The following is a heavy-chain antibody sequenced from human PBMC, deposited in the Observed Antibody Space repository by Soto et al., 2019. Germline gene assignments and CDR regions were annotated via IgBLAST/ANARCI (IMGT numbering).Heavy chain of an antibody. CDR2: IYYSGST. Sequence: TSETLSLTCTVSGGSVSSGSYYWSWIRQPPGKGLEWIGYIYYSGSTNYNPSLKSRVTISVDTSKNQFSLKLSSVTAADTAVYYCARVRSSSWYRHAFDIWGQGTMVTVSS. D-gene: IGHD6-13*01. CDR1: GGSVSSGSYY. J-gene: IGHJ3*02. CDR3: ARVRSSSWYRHAFDI. V-gene: IGHV4-61*01.